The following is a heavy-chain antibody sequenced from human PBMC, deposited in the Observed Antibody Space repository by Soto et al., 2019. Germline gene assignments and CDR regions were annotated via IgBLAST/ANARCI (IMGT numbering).Heavy chain of an antibody. CDR3: ARGEQQLDWFDN. CDR1: GDSVSSNSAA. Sequence: LSQTLSLTCAISGDSVSSNSAAWNWIRQSPSRGLEWLGRTYYRSKWYNDYAVSVKSRITIKPDTSNNQFSMQLNSVTHEETAVYYCARGEQQLDWFDNWGQGTLVTVSP. CDR2: TYYRSKWYN. D-gene: IGHD6-13*01. J-gene: IGHJ5*02. V-gene: IGHV6-1*01.